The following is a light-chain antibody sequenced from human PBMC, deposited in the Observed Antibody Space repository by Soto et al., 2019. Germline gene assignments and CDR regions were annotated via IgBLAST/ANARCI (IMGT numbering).Light chain of an antibody. J-gene: IGKJ4*01. CDR3: QQYGDWPLT. CDR2: GVS. V-gene: IGKV3-15*01. Sequence: EIVMTQSPVTLSVSPGERATLSCRASQSVRSTYLAWYQQKPGQAPRLLIFGVSNRAAGIPARFRGSGSGTEFTLTSGSLQSEDCAVYYCQQYGDWPLTFGGGTKVEIK. CDR1: QSVRSTY.